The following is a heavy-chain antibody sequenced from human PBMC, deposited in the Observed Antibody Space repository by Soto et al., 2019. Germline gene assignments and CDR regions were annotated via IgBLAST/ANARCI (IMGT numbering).Heavy chain of an antibody. V-gene: IGHV3-74*01. Sequence: EVQLVESGGGLVQPGGSLRLSCAASGFAFSTYWMHWVRQAPGKGLLWVSRIKFDGSSTYYADSVKGRFTISRDDAKNTLFLQMIGLRVDDTAVYYCARGTKNIYAMGVWGQGTTVTVSS. CDR1: GFAFSTYW. CDR2: IKFDGSST. CDR3: ARGTKNIYAMGV. J-gene: IGHJ6*02.